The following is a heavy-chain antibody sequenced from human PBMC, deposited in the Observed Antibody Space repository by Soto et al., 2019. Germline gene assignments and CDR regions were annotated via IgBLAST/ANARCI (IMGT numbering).Heavy chain of an antibody. CDR3: ARGRGWRDY. D-gene: IGHD2-15*01. CDR2: MDPKSGNT. J-gene: IGHJ4*02. V-gene: IGHV1-8*01. Sequence: QVQLVQSGAEVKKPGDSVKVSCKASGYTFTNYESNWVRQAPGQGLEWMGWMDPKSGNTDYAQKFQGRVTITRNTSISTDYLEVSSLSSEDTAVYFCARGRGWRDYWGQGTLVTVSS. CDR1: GYTFTNYE.